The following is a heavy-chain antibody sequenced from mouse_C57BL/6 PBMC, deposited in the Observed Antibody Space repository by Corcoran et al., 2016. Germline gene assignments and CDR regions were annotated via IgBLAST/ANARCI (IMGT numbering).Heavy chain of an antibody. V-gene: IGHV14-3*01. CDR1: GFNIKNTY. CDR3: AIYYGSSDGWFAY. CDR2: IDPAYGNT. J-gene: IGHJ3*01. D-gene: IGHD1-1*01. Sequence: EVQLQQSVAELVRPGASVKLSCTASGFNIKNTYMHWVKQRPEQGLEGIGRIDPAYGNTKYAPKFPGKDILTSDKSSNTAYLQLSSRKSEATAIYYCAIYYGSSDGWFAYWGQGTLVTVSA.